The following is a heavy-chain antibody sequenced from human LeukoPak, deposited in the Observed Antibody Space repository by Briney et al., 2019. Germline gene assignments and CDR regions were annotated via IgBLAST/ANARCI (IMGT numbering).Heavy chain of an antibody. Sequence: GGSLRLSCAASGFTFSSYGMHWVRQAPGKGLEWVAVISYDGSNKYYADSVKGRFTISRDNSKNTLYLQMNSLRAEDTAVYYCAKGPGGWNHALYYFDYWGQGTLVTVSS. CDR1: GFTFSSYG. CDR2: ISYDGSNK. D-gene: IGHD1-14*01. J-gene: IGHJ4*02. V-gene: IGHV3-30*18. CDR3: AKGPGGWNHALYYFDY.